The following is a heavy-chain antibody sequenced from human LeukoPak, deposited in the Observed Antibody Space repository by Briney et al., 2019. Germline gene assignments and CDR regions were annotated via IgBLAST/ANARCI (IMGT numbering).Heavy chain of an antibody. Sequence: PSETLSLTCAVSGGSISSGGYSWSWIRQPPGKGPEWIGYIYHSGSTYYNPSLRSRVTISVDRSKNQFSLKLSSVTAADTAVYYCARGGIVVVPASPFGWFDPWGQGTLVTVSS. CDR3: ARGGIVVVPASPFGWFDP. CDR1: GGSISSGGYS. J-gene: IGHJ5*02. V-gene: IGHV4-30-2*01. CDR2: IYHSGST. D-gene: IGHD2-2*01.